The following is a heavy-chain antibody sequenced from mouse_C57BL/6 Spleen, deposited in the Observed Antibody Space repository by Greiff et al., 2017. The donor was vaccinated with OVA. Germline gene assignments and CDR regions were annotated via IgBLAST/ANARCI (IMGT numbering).Heavy chain of an antibody. CDR1: GYTFTSYW. D-gene: IGHD3-3*01. CDR2: IYPGSGST. V-gene: IGHV1-55*01. CDR3: ARVEGRYFDV. J-gene: IGHJ1*03. Sequence: QVQLQQSGAELVKPGASVKMSCKASGYTFTSYWITWVKQRPGQGLEWIGDIYPGSGSTNYNEKFKSKATLTVDTSSSTAYMQLSSLTSEDSAVYYCARVEGRYFDVWGTGTTVTVSS.